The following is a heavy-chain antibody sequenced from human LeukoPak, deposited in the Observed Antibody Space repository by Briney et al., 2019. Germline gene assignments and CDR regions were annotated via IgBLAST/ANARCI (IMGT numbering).Heavy chain of an antibody. V-gene: IGHV3-21*01. Sequence: GGSLRLSCAASGFTFSSYSMNWVRQAPGKGLEWVSSISSSSSYIYYTDSVKGRFTLSRDNAKKSLYLQMNSLRAEDTAVYYCARDRHKYNYDSGGYPPYWGQGTLVTVSS. D-gene: IGHD3-22*01. J-gene: IGHJ4*02. CDR1: GFTFSSYS. CDR3: ARDRHKYNYDSGGYPPY. CDR2: ISSSSSYI.